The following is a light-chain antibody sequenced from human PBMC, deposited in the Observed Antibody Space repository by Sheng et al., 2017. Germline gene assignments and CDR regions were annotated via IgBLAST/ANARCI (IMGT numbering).Light chain of an antibody. J-gene: IGKJ2*01. V-gene: IGKV3-20*01. CDR3: QQYDSPPNT. CDR1: QSINRGY. CDR2: AVS. Sequence: EIVLTQSPGTLSLSPGERATLSCRASQSINRGYLAWYQQKPGQAPSLLIYAVSRRATGIPDRFSGSGSGTDFSLTITRLEPEDFAVYYCQQYDSPPNTFGQGTRLE.